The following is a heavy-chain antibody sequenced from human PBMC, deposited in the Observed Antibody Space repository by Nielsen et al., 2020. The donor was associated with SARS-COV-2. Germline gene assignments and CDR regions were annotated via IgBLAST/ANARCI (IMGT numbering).Heavy chain of an antibody. V-gene: IGHV3-74*01. Sequence: GGSLRLSCSASGFTFSSTWMDWVRQAPGQGLVWVSRINPSGSGTNYADFVKGRFAVSRDNADNTVVLQMHSLRVEDTAVYFCAWWADFSTGTPKYYMDVWGKGTTVTVSS. CDR3: AWWADFSTGTPKYYMDV. CDR1: GFTFSSTW. CDR2: INPSGSGT. J-gene: IGHJ6*03. D-gene: IGHD3/OR15-3a*01.